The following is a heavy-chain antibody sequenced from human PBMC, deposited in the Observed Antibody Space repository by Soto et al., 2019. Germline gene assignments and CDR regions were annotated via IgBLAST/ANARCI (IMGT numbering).Heavy chain of an antibody. CDR3: ARHPRGYYYDSSGYYWGNAFDI. Sequence: GASVKVSCKASGYTFTTYAIHWVRQAPGQRLEWMGLVNAGHGNTKYSQKFQGRVSITRDTSASTAYMELSSLRSEDTAVYYCARHPRGYYYDSSGYYWGNAFDIWGQGTMVTVSS. CDR2: VNAGHGNT. D-gene: IGHD3-22*01. J-gene: IGHJ3*02. V-gene: IGHV1-3*01. CDR1: GYTFTTYA.